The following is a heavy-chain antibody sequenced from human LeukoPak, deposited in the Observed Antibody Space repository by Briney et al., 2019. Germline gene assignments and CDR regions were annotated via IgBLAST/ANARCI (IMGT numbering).Heavy chain of an antibody. V-gene: IGHV3-74*01. D-gene: IGHD3-10*01. Sequence: GGSLRLSCAASGFTFSSYWMHWVRQAPGKGLVWVSRINSDGSSTSYADSVKGRFTIPRDNAKNTLYLQMNSLRAEDTAVYYCARGVGGSGSDTAYYYYYYYGMDVWGQGTTVTVSS. J-gene: IGHJ6*02. CDR1: GFTFSSYW. CDR3: ARGVGGSGSDTAYYYYYYYGMDV. CDR2: INSDGSST.